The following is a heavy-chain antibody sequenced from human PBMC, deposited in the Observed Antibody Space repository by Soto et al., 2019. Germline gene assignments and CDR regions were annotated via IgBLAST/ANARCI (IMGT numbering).Heavy chain of an antibody. V-gene: IGHV4-34*01. CDR1: GGSFSGYY. CDR3: ARFPVGATSLYFDY. CDR2: INHSGST. D-gene: IGHD1-26*01. J-gene: IGHJ4*02. Sequence: PSETLSLTCAVYGGSFSGYYWSWIRQPPGKGLEWIGEINHSGSTNYNPSLKSRVTISVDTSKNQFSLKLSSVTAADTAVYYCARFPVGATSLYFDYWGQGTLVTVSS.